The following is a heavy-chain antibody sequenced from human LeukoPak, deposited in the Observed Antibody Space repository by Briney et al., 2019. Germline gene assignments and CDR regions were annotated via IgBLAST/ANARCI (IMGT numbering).Heavy chain of an antibody. CDR1: GFIFSHDG. Sequence: GGSLRLSCAASGFIFSHDGMHWVRQAPGQGLEWVAVIWSDGTNRFYADSVKGRFTISRDNSQNTVFLQMNSMTVKDTATYYCARDAQRGFDYSNSLKNWGHGTLVTVSS. CDR3: ARDAQRGFDYSNSLKN. CDR2: IWSDGTNR. J-gene: IGHJ4*01. V-gene: IGHV3-33*01. D-gene: IGHD4-11*01.